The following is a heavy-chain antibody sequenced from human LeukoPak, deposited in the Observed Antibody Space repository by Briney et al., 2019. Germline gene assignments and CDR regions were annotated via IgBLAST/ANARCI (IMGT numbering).Heavy chain of an antibody. Sequence: PSETLSLTCTVSGGSISSYYWSWIRQPPGKGLEWIGYIYYSGSTNYNPSLKSRVTISVDTSKNQFSLKLTSVTAADTAVYYCAGANRGYSGYGDYWGQGTLVTVSS. V-gene: IGHV4-59*01. CDR2: IYYSGST. CDR1: GGSISSYY. D-gene: IGHD5-12*01. CDR3: AGANRGYSGYGDY. J-gene: IGHJ4*02.